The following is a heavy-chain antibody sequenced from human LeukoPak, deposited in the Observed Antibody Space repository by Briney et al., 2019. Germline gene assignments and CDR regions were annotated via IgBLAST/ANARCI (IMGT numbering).Heavy chain of an antibody. Sequence: ASVMVSCKASGYTFTNYGITWVRQAPGQGLEWMGWISAYNGNANYAQKFQDRITMTTDTSTSAAYMELRSLRSDDTAVYYCARDGLPYYYDSSGFHLPHFDCWGQGTLVTASS. V-gene: IGHV1-18*01. J-gene: IGHJ4*02. CDR2: ISAYNGNA. CDR3: ARDGLPYYYDSSGFHLPHFDC. CDR1: GYTFTNYG. D-gene: IGHD3-22*01.